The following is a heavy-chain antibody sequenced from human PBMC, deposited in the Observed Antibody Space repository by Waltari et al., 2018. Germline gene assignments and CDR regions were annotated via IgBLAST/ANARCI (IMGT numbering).Heavy chain of an antibody. CDR2: IYYSGST. Sequence: QVQLQESGPGLVKPSETLSLTYTVSGGSISSYYWSWIRQPPGKGLEWIGFIYYSGSTNYNPSLKSRVTISVETSKNQFSLKLSSVTAADTAVYYCAREAYYYDSSGYYYYYGMDVWGQGTTVTVSS. J-gene: IGHJ6*02. V-gene: IGHV4-59*01. CDR1: GGSISSYY. D-gene: IGHD3-22*01. CDR3: AREAYYYDSSGYYYYYGMDV.